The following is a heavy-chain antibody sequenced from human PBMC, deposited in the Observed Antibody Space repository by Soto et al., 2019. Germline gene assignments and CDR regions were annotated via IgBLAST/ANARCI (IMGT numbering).Heavy chain of an antibody. D-gene: IGHD2-2*01. CDR1: GGSISSYY. CDR3: ARMPNLNYYYCGMDV. V-gene: IGHV4-4*07. CDR2: IYTSGST. Sequence: SETLSLTCTVSGGSISSYYWSWIRQPAGKGLEWIGRIYTSGSTTYNPSLKSRVTMSVDTSKNQFSLKLSSVTAADTAVYYCARMPNLNYYYCGMDVWGQGTTVTVSS. J-gene: IGHJ6*02.